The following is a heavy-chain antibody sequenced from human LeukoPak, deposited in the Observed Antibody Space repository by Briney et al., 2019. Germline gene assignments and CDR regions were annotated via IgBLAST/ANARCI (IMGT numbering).Heavy chain of an antibody. CDR1: GFTFSSYS. CDR3: ATEYCSSTSCYSDWFDP. Sequence: GGSLRLSCAASGFTFSSYSMNWVRQAPGKGLEWVSSISSSSSYIYYSDSVKGRFTISRDNAKNSLYLQINSLRAEDTAVYYCATEYCSSTSCYSDWFDPWGQGTLVTVSS. CDR2: ISSSSSYI. V-gene: IGHV3-21*01. D-gene: IGHD2-2*02. J-gene: IGHJ5*02.